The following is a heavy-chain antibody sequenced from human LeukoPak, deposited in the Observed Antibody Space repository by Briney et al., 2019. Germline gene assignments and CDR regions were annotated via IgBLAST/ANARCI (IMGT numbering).Heavy chain of an antibody. CDR2: IIPIFGTA. CDR3: AKDIGPGIAVADSTFDY. Sequence: ASVKVSCKASGGTFSSYAISWVRQAPGQGLEWMGGIIPIFGTANYAQKFQGRVTITADESTSTAYMELSSLRSEDTAVYYCAKDIGPGIAVADSTFDYWGQGTLVTVSS. D-gene: IGHD6-19*01. J-gene: IGHJ4*02. V-gene: IGHV1-69*13. CDR1: GGTFSSYA.